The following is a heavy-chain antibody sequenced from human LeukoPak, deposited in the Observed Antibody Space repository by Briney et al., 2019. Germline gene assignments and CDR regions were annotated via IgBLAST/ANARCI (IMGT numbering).Heavy chain of an antibody. Sequence: GGSLRLSCAASGFTFSSYAVSWVRQAPGKGLEWVSSISDSGGTTYYADSVKGRFTISRDNSKNTLYLQMNSLRAEDTAVYSCARGYCTSSSCYNDCWGQGTLVTVSS. D-gene: IGHD2-2*02. V-gene: IGHV3-23*01. CDR2: ISDSGGTT. CDR3: ARGYCTSSSCYNDC. CDR1: GFTFSSYA. J-gene: IGHJ4*02.